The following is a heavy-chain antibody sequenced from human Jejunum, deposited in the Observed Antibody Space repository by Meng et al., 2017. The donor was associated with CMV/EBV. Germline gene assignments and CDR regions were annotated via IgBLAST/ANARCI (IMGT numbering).Heavy chain of an antibody. CDR3: ARSGYYYDTTGYSPFDY. CDR2: IYTNGRA. J-gene: IGHJ4*02. V-gene: IGHV4-4*07. Sequence: QGQLQESAPGLRLPSETLSLPCSVSGGSLTNSCWNWIRQTAGKGLEWIGRIYTNGRAIYHPSLVSRVTISEDTSKNQFSLRLTSVTAADTAVYYCARSGYYYDTTGYSPFDYWGQGALVTVSS. D-gene: IGHD3-22*01. CDR1: GGSLTNSC.